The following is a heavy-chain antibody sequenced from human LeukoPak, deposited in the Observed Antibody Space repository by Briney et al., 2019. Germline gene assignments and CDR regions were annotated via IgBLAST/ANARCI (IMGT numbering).Heavy chain of an antibody. Sequence: GASVKVSCKASGYTFTSYDINWVRQATGQGLEWMGWMNPNSGNTGYAQKFQGRVTITRNTSISTAYMELSSLRSEDTAVYYCATDHSMANTAWWFDPWGQGTLVTVSS. V-gene: IGHV1-8*03. D-gene: IGHD5-24*01. CDR3: ATDHSMANTAWWFDP. CDR1: GYTFTSYD. CDR2: MNPNSGNT. J-gene: IGHJ5*02.